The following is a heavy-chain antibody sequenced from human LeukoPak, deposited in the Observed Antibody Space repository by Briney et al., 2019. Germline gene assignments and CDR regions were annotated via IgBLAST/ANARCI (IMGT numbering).Heavy chain of an antibody. CDR3: AANTQSGY. J-gene: IGHJ4*02. D-gene: IGHD3-16*01. CDR1: GFTFSSSR. CDR2: IKEDGSEK. V-gene: IGHV3-7*05. Sequence: GGSLTLSCAASGFTFSSSRMKWVRQAPGKGLESVAVIKEDGSEKYYVDSVKGRFAISRDNAKSSLYLQMNNVRAEDTAVYFCAANTQSGYWGQGALVTVSS.